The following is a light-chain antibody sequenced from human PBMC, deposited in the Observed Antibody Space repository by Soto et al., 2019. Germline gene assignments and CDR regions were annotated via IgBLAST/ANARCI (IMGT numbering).Light chain of an antibody. CDR3: SSYTSSSTWV. V-gene: IGLV2-14*01. CDR1: SSDVGGYNY. CDR2: EVS. J-gene: IGLJ3*02. Sequence: QSALTQPASVSGSPGQSITISCTGTSSDVGGYNYVSWYQQHPGKAPKLMIYEVSNRPSGVSNRVSGSKSGNTASLTISGLQAEDEADYYCSSYTSSSTWVFGGGTQLTVL.